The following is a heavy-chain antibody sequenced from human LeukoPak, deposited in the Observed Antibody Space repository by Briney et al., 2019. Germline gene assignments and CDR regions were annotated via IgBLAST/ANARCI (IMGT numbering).Heavy chain of an antibody. J-gene: IGHJ4*02. CDR3: AKALYYDFWSGVDY. D-gene: IGHD3-3*01. CDR1: GFTFSSYS. CDR2: ISGSGGST. V-gene: IGHV3-23*01. Sequence: GGSLRLSCAASGFTFSSYSMNWVRQAPGKGLEWVSAISGSGGSTYYADSVKGRFTISRDNSKNTLYLQMNSLRAEDTAVYYCAKALYYDFWSGVDYWGQGTLVTVSS.